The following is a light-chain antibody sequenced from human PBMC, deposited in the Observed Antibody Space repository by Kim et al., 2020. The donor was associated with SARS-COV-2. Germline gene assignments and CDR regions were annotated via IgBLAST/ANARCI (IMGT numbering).Light chain of an antibody. V-gene: IGKV3-20*01. Sequence: EIVLTQSPVTLSLSPGERATLSCRASQSVSSRYLGSYQQKPGQTPMLLLYGAFSTATVIPDRFSVRVSGTDFTLTISRLGREDIAVYYCLRFGGAPWTFGQGAKV. CDR1: QSVSSRY. CDR3: LRFGGAPWT. CDR2: GAF. J-gene: IGKJ1*01.